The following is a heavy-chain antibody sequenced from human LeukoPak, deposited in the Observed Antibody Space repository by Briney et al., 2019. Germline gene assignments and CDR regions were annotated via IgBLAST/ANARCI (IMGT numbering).Heavy chain of an antibody. Sequence: SGTLSLTCAVSGGSISSSNWWSWVRQPPGRGLEWIGQINHSGSTAYNPSLRSRVTVSVDTSKNQFSLNLTSVTAADTAVYYCARHGVATWFDPWGQGTLVTVSS. V-gene: IGHV4-4*02. CDR2: INHSGST. D-gene: IGHD4-23*01. CDR1: GGSISSSNW. CDR3: ARHGVATWFDP. J-gene: IGHJ5*02.